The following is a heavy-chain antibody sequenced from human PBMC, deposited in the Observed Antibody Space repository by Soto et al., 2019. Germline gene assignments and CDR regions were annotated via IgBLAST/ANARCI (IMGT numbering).Heavy chain of an antibody. Sequence: EVQLVESGGGSVQPGRSLRLSCAASGFSFDDYGMHWVRQGPGKGLEWVSGISWNSGDIYYADSVKGRFTISSDNAKRSLYLQMNSLRTEDTALYYCANDNDLDRDAPLDYGGQGILVTVSS. J-gene: IGHJ4*02. CDR2: ISWNSGDI. D-gene: IGHD2-2*03. CDR3: ANDNDLDRDAPLDY. V-gene: IGHV3-9*01. CDR1: GFSFDDYG.